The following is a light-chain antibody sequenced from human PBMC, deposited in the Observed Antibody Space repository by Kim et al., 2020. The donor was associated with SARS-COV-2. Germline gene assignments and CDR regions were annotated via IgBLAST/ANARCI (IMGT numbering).Light chain of an antibody. J-gene: IGKJ4*01. Sequence: EIVMTQSPATLSVSPGERATLSCRASQSVSSNLAWYQQKPGQAPRLLIYDASTRATGIPVRFSGSRSGTEFTLTITSLQSEDFAVYHCQQYNNWPLTFGGGTKVDIK. CDR1: QSVSSN. CDR2: DAS. CDR3: QQYNNWPLT. V-gene: IGKV3-15*01.